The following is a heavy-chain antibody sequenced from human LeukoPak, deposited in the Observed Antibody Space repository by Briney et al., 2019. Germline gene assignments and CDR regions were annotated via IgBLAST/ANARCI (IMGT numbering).Heavy chain of an antibody. Sequence: ASVKVSCKASGYTFTSYGISWVRQAPGQGLEWMGWISTYNGNTKYAQKVQGRVTMTTDTSPSTAYMELRSLRSDDTAVYYCARDPYFGGDCYRKYYFDYWCQGTLVSVSS. CDR2: ISTYNGNT. D-gene: IGHD2-21*02. V-gene: IGHV1-18*01. CDR1: GYTFTSYG. J-gene: IGHJ4*02. CDR3: ARDPYFGGDCYRKYYFDY.